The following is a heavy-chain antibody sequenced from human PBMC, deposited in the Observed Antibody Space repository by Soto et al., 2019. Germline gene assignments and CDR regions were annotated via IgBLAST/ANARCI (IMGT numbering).Heavy chain of an antibody. CDR1: GGSVSSGSYY. J-gene: IGHJ6*02. CDR2: IHYSGST. CDR3: AREPVVVVAATPVYYYGMDV. D-gene: IGHD2-15*01. Sequence: QVQLQESGPGLVKPSETLSLTCTVSGGSVSSGSYYWSWIRQPPGKGLEWIGYIHYSGSTNYNPSXXXGVTISVDTSXXQXSXXLSSVTAADTAVYYCAREPVVVVAATPVYYYGMDVWGQGTTVTVSS. V-gene: IGHV4-61*01.